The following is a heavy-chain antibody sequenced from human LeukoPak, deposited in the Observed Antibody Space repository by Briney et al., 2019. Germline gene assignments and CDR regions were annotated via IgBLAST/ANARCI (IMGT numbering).Heavy chain of an antibody. Sequence: SETLSLTCAVSGDSISSYYWTWIRQPPGKGLEWIGYIYYNGSTNYNPSLKSRVTISVDLSKDQFSLRLSSVTAADTAVYYCARAPTYYDSSGYGSFDYWGQGTLVTVSS. V-gene: IGHV4-59*01. CDR3: ARAPTYYDSSGYGSFDY. D-gene: IGHD3-22*01. CDR2: IYYNGST. CDR1: GDSISSYY. J-gene: IGHJ4*02.